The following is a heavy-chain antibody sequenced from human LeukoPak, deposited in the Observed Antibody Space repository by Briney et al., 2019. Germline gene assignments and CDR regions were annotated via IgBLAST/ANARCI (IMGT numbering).Heavy chain of an antibody. D-gene: IGHD2/OR15-2a*01. Sequence: GGSLRLSCAASGFTFSSYAMSWVRQAPGKGLEWVSAISGSGGNTYYADSVKGRFTISRDNSKNTLYLQMNSLRAEDTAVYYCAKSKDYFTFSYWGQGTLVTVSS. CDR3: AKSKDYFTFSY. CDR2: ISGSGGNT. J-gene: IGHJ4*02. CDR1: GFTFSSYA. V-gene: IGHV3-23*01.